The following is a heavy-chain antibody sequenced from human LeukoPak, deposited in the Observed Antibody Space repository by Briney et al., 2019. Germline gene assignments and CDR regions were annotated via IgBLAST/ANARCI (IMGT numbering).Heavy chain of an antibody. Sequence: SETLSLTCTVSGGSISSYYWSWIRQPPGKGLEWTGYIYYSGSTNYNPSLKSRVTISVDTSKNQFSLKLSSVTAADTAVYYCASTSLYGDYFDYWGQGTLVTVSS. CDR2: IYYSGST. CDR1: GGSISSYY. D-gene: IGHD4-17*01. V-gene: IGHV4-59*08. CDR3: ASTSLYGDYFDY. J-gene: IGHJ4*02.